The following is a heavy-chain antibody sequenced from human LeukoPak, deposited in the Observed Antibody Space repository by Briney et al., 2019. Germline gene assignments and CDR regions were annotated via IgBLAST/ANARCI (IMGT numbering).Heavy chain of an antibody. CDR1: GFTFSSFN. V-gene: IGHV3-21*01. Sequence: GGSLRLSCAASGFTFSSFNMNWVRQAPGKAMEWVSSITSSGTHIFYADSVKGRFTISRDNAKKSLYLQMNSLRAEDTAVYYCARVYQGVSLFDGIDYWGQGTLVTVSS. CDR2: ITSSGTHI. D-gene: IGHD3-10*01. J-gene: IGHJ4*02. CDR3: ARVYQGVSLFDGIDY.